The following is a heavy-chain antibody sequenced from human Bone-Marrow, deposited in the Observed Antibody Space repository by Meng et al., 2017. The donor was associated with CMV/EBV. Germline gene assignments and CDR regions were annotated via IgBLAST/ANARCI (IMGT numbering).Heavy chain of an antibody. CDR1: GFTFDDYA. CDR2: ISWNSGSI. J-gene: IGHJ6*02. D-gene: IGHD3-10*01. CDR3: AKGGAAPNHYLGMDV. V-gene: IGHV3-9*01. Sequence: GGSLTLSCAVSGFTFDDYAMHWVRQAPGKGLEWVSGISWNSGSIGYADSVKGRFTIARDNAKNSLYLQMNSLRAEDTALYYCAKGGAAPNHYLGMDVWGQGTTVTVSS.